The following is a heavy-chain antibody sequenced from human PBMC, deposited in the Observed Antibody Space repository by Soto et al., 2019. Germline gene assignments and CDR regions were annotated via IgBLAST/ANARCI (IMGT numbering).Heavy chain of an antibody. J-gene: IGHJ4*02. CDR2: INTDGSST. D-gene: IGHD3-10*01. Sequence: EVQLVESGGGLVQPGGSLRLSCAVSGFTFSSFWMHWVRQAPGEGLVWVSRINTDGSSTSYADSVKGGFTISRDNAKNLLYLQMNSLRVEDTAMYYCAKRGVDTFGLSYWGQGTLVTVSS. CDR3: AKRGVDTFGLSY. V-gene: IGHV3-74*01. CDR1: GFTFSSFW.